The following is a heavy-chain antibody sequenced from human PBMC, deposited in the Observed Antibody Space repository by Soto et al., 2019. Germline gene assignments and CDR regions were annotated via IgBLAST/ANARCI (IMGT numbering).Heavy chain of an antibody. D-gene: IGHD3-3*01. Sequence: SLTCAVSGGSISSSNWWSWVRQPPGKGLEWIGEIYHSGSTNYNPSLKSRVTISVDKSKNQFSLKLSSVTAADTAVYYCAREPITIFGVVIIRWFDPWGQGTLVTVSS. CDR2: IYHSGST. CDR1: GGSISSSNW. V-gene: IGHV4-4*02. CDR3: AREPITIFGVVIIRWFDP. J-gene: IGHJ5*02.